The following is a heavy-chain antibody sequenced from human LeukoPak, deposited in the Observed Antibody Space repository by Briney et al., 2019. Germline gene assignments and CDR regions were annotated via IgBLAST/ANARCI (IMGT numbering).Heavy chain of an antibody. V-gene: IGHV3-21*01. CDR2: ITSGSSYI. D-gene: IGHD3-22*01. Sequence: PGGSLRLSCAASGFSFSTYNMNWVRQAPGQRLEWVSSITSGSSYIYYADSVKGRFTISRDNAKNSLYLQMNSLRAEDTAVYYCARVHDSSGYYYFDYWGQGTLVTVSS. J-gene: IGHJ4*02. CDR3: ARVHDSSGYYYFDY. CDR1: GFSFSTYN.